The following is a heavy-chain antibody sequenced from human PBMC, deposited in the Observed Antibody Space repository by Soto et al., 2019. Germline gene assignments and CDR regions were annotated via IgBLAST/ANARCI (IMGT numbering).Heavy chain of an antibody. Sequence: GGSLRLSCAASGFTFSSYAMSWVRQAPGKGLEWVSAISGSGGSTYYTDSVKGRFTISRDNSKNTLYLQMNSLRAEDTAVYYCAKQTVWSGTSPFDYWGQGTLVTVSS. CDR3: AKQTVWSGTSPFDY. CDR2: ISGSGGST. V-gene: IGHV3-23*01. CDR1: GFTFSSYA. J-gene: IGHJ4*02. D-gene: IGHD3-3*01.